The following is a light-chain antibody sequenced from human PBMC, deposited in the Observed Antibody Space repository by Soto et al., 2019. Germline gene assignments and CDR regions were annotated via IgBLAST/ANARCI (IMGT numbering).Light chain of an antibody. Sequence: DIQMTQSPSTLSASVGDRVTITCRASQSISSWLAWYQQKPGKAPKLLIYDASSLESGVPSRFSGSGSGTEFTLTISSLQPDDFATYYCQQYNSRSEWTFGQGTKVDIK. CDR3: QQYNSRSEWT. CDR1: QSISSW. J-gene: IGKJ1*01. V-gene: IGKV1-5*01. CDR2: DAS.